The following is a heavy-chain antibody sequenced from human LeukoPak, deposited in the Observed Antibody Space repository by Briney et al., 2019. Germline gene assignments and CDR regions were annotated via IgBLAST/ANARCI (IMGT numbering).Heavy chain of an antibody. J-gene: IGHJ4*02. CDR2: LSGSGSST. D-gene: IGHD6-19*01. V-gene: IGHV3-23*01. CDR3: AKGVSSVPATAYDY. Sequence: GGSLRLSCVGSGFTFSNNAMSWVRQAPGKGLEWVSGLSGSGSSTKYADSVKGRFTISRDNSKNTLYLQMLSLRAEDTALYYCAKGVSSVPATAYDYWGQGTLVSVSS. CDR1: GFTFSNNA.